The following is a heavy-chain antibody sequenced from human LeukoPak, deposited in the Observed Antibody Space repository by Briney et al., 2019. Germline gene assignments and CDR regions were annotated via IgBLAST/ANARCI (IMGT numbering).Heavy chain of an antibody. D-gene: IGHD3-10*01. CDR1: GFTFSGYN. V-gene: IGHV3-48*01. CDR2: ISSSSSTI. CDR3: ARGWGVIITGFDP. J-gene: IGHJ5*02. Sequence: HPGGSLRLSCAASGFTFSGYNMNWVRQAPGKGLEWVSSISSSSSTIYYADSVRGRFTISRDNVKNSLYLQMNSLRAEDTAMYYCARGWGVIITGFDPWGQGTLVTVSS.